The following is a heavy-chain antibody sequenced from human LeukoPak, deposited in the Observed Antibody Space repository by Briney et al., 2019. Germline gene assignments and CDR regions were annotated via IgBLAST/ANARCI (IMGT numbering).Heavy chain of an antibody. J-gene: IGHJ4*02. CDR2: IYYSGST. V-gene: IGHV4-31*03. CDR3: ARAVPDGGYPIFDY. Sequence: PSETLSLTCTVPGGSISSGGYYWSWIRQHPGKGLEWIGYIYYSGSTYYNPSLKSRVTISVDTSKNQFSLKLSSVTAADTAVYYCARAVPDGGYPIFDYWGQGTLVTVSS. CDR1: GGSISSGGYY. D-gene: IGHD4-23*01.